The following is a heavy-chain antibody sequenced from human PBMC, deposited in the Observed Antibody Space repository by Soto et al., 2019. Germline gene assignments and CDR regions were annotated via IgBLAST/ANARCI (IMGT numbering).Heavy chain of an antibody. CDR3: AKDKGGITIIAPDQ. V-gene: IGHV3-23*01. Sequence: PGGSLRLSCAVSGFSFSTYAMTWVRQAPGKGLEWVSAISGSGRSTYYADSVKGRFTISRDNSKNTLYLQMNSLRAEDTAVYYCAKDKGGITIIAPDQWGQGTLVTVSS. CDR1: GFSFSTYA. CDR2: ISGSGRST. D-gene: IGHD3-22*01. J-gene: IGHJ4*02.